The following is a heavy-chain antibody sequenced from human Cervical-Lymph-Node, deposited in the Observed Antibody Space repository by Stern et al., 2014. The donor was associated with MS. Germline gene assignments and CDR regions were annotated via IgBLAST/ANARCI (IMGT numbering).Heavy chain of an antibody. J-gene: IGHJ1*01. CDR3: AREGGNTAEYFQH. V-gene: IGHV3-33*01. D-gene: IGHD4-23*01. CDR1: GFTFSSYG. CDR2: IGYDGSNK. Sequence: QVQLVESGGGLVHPGGSLTLSCAAAGFTFSSYGMPWVRQATGKGLEVGAIIGYDGSNKYYSDSVKGRFTISRDNSKNTLYLQMNSLRAEDTALYYCAREGGNTAEYFQHWGQGTLVTVSS.